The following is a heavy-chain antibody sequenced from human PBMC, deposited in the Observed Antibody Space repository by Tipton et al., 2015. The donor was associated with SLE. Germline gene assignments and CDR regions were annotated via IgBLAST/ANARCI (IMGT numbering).Heavy chain of an antibody. CDR1: GGSISSSGYF. V-gene: IGHV4-39*01. CDR3: ARLPAVRYYDSSGYFDY. Sequence: TLSLTCTGSGGSISSSGYFWGWIRQPPGKGLEWIGSIYHSGSTYYKPSLKSRVTISVDTSKNQFSLKLSSVTAADTAVYYCARLPAVRYYDSSGYFDYWGQGTLVTVSS. CDR2: IYHSGST. J-gene: IGHJ4*02. D-gene: IGHD3-22*01.